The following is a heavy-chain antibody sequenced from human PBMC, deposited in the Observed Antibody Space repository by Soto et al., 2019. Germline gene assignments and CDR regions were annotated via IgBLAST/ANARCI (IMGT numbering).Heavy chain of an antibody. CDR1: GGSISSGGYY. CDR2: IYYSGST. CDR3: ARLVRTYYYDSSGSYFDY. D-gene: IGHD3-22*01. Sequence: QVQLQESGPGLVKPSQTLSLTCTVSGGSISSGGYYWSWIRQHPGKGLEWIGYIYYSGSTYYNPSLKSRVTISVDTSKNQFSLKLSSVTAADTAVYYCARLVRTYYYDSSGSYFDYWGQGTLVTVSS. J-gene: IGHJ4*02. V-gene: IGHV4-31*03.